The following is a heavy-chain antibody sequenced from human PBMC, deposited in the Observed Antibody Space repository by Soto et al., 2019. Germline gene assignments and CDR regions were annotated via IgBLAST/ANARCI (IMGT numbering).Heavy chain of an antibody. Sequence: EVHLLESGGGLVQPGGSLRLSCAAAGFSFSTYAMTWVRQAPGRWLEWVSTISGSGVSTYYADSVKGRFTISRDNSRNTLYLQMNGLRAEDSAVYYCAKRGYCSGGTCFGDYFQHWGQGTLVTVSS. CDR3: AKRGYCSGGTCFGDYFQH. V-gene: IGHV3-23*01. D-gene: IGHD2-15*01. J-gene: IGHJ1*01. CDR1: GFSFSTYA. CDR2: ISGSGVST.